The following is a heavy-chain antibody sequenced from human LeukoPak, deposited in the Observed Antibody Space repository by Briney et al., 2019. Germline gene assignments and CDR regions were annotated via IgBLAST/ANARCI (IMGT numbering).Heavy chain of an antibody. CDR3: ARDYYDSSGYIDY. CDR1: GGSFSGYY. Sequence: PSETLSLTCAVYGGSFSGYYWSWIRQPPGKGLEWIGEINHSGSTNYNPSLKSRVTISVDTSKNQFSLKLSSVTAADTAVYYCARDYYDSSGYIDYWGQGTLVTVSS. D-gene: IGHD3-22*01. V-gene: IGHV4-34*01. CDR2: INHSGST. J-gene: IGHJ4*02.